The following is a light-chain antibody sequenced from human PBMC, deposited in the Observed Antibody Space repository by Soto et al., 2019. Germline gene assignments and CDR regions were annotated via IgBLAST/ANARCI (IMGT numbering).Light chain of an antibody. Sequence: EIVLTQSPGTLSLSPGERATLSCRASQSFSSSYLAWYQQKPGQAPRLLIYGASSRATGIPDRFSGSGSGTDFTLNISRLEPEDFAVYYCQYYGSSPVTFGPGTKVEIK. CDR3: QYYGSSPVT. V-gene: IGKV3-20*01. J-gene: IGKJ3*01. CDR2: GAS. CDR1: QSFSSSY.